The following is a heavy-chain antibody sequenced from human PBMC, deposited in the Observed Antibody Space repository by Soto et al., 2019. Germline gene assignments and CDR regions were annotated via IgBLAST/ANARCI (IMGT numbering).Heavy chain of an antibody. CDR1: GFTFSSYG. CDR2: IWYDGSNK. CDR3: ARDVDPAYSNNWHYGYYGMDV. D-gene: IGHD6-13*01. V-gene: IGHV3-33*01. Sequence: GGSLRLSCAASGFTFSSYGMHWVRQAPGKGLEWVAVIWYDGSNKYYADSVKGRFTISRDNSKNTLYLQMNSLRAEDTAVYYCARDVDPAYSNNWHYGYYGMDVWGQGTTVTV. J-gene: IGHJ6*02.